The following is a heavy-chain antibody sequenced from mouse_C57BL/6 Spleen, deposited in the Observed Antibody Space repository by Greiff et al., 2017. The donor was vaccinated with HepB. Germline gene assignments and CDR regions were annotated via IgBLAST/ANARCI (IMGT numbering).Heavy chain of an antibody. D-gene: IGHD3-2*02. CDR2: IYPRSGNT. CDR3: ARLKGSSGYYAMDY. CDR1: GYTFTSYG. J-gene: IGHJ4*01. V-gene: IGHV1-81*01. Sequence: QVQLQQSGAELARPGASVKLSCKASGYTFTSYGISWVKQRTGQGLEWIGEIYPRSGNTYYNEKFKGKATLTADKSSSTAYMELRSLTSEDSAVYFCARLKGSSGYYAMDYWGQGTSVTVSS.